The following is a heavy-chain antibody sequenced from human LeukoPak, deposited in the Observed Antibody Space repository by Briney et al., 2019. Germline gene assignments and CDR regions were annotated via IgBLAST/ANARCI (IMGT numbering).Heavy chain of an antibody. CDR2: IYYSGST. D-gene: IGHD3-10*01. Sequence: SETLSLTCTVSGGSISSYYWSWIRQPAGKGLEWIGYIYYSGSTYYNPSLKSRVTISVDTSKNQFSLKLSSVTAADTAVYYCARADMVRGVNDAFDIWGQGTMVTVSS. CDR1: GGSISSYY. CDR3: ARADMVRGVNDAFDI. V-gene: IGHV4-59*06. J-gene: IGHJ3*02.